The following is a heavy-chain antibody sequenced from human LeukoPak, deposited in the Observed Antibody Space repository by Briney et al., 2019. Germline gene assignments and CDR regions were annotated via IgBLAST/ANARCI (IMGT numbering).Heavy chain of an antibody. CDR1: GGSFSGCY. D-gene: IGHD3-10*01. CDR2: INHSGST. J-gene: IGHJ5*02. Sequence: PSETLSLTCAVYGGSFSGCYWSWIRQPPGKGLEWIGEINHSGSTNYNPSLKSRVTISVDTSKNQFSLKLSSVTAADTAVYYCARDRAYGSGFNWFDPWGQGTLVTVSS. CDR3: ARDRAYGSGFNWFDP. V-gene: IGHV4-34*01.